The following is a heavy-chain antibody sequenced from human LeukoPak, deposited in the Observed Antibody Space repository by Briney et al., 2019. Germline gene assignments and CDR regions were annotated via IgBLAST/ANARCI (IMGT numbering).Heavy chain of an antibody. J-gene: IGHJ4*02. CDR2: MSGSDAGT. Sequence: GGSLRLSCIASGFTFNSYAMSWVRQAPGKGLEWVSAMSGSDAGTYYADSVKGRFTISRDNSKNTLFLQMNSLKAEDTGVYYCTTARLCRGGNCYPIWGQGTLVTVSS. CDR1: GFTFNSYA. D-gene: IGHD2-15*01. CDR3: TTARLCRGGNCYPI. V-gene: IGHV3-23*01.